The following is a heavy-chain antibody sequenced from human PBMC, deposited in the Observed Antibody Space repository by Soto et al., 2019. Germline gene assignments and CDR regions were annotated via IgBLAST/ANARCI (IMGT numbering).Heavy chain of an antibody. CDR1: GASISRTGFH. Sequence: QLQLQESGPGLVKPSETLSLTCAVSGASISRTGFHWGWIRQPPGQGLEWIGSIYEGETTFYNSSLKSRVTISADTSKNHFSQKLSSVTAADTAVYYCARRGSGHTFDYWGQGTLVTVSS. J-gene: IGHJ4*02. CDR2: IYEGETT. V-gene: IGHV4-39*01. D-gene: IGHD3-10*01. CDR3: ARRGSGHTFDY.